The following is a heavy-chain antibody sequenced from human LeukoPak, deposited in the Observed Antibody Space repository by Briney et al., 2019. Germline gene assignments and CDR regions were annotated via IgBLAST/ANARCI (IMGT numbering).Heavy chain of an antibody. CDR1: GYTFTSYY. D-gene: IGHD3-3*01. Sequence: VSVKVSCTASGYTFTSYYMHWVRQAPGQGLEWMGIINPSGGSTSYAQKFQGRVTMTRDTSTSTVYMELSSLRSEDTAVYYCARDLVYYDFWSDYYYYYGMDVWGQGTTVTVSS. J-gene: IGHJ6*02. CDR2: INPSGGST. V-gene: IGHV1-46*01. CDR3: ARDLVYYDFWSDYYYYYGMDV.